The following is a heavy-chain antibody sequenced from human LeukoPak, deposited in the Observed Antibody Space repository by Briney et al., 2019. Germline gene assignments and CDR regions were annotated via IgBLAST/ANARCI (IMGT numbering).Heavy chain of an antibody. J-gene: IGHJ4*02. CDR1: GGSFSGYY. Sequence: SETLSLTCAVYGGSFSGYYWSWIRQPPGKGLEWIGEINHSGSTNYNPSLKSRVTISVDTSKNQFSLKLSSVTAADTAVYYCARGGYRSGGSCYGGAFDYWGQGTLVTVSS. CDR2: INHSGST. D-gene: IGHD2-15*01. CDR3: ARGGYRSGGSCYGGAFDY. V-gene: IGHV4-34*01.